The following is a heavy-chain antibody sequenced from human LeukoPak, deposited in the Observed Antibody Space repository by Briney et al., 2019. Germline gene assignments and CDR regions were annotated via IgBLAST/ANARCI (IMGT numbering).Heavy chain of an antibody. CDR2: IWYDGSNK. D-gene: IGHD6-13*01. Sequence: PGGSLRLSCAASGFTFSSYGMRWVRQAPGKGLEWVSDIWYDGSNKYYADSVKGRFTISRDNSKNTLYLQMNSLRAEDTAVYYGARDRQQLALGFDYWGQGTLVTVSS. V-gene: IGHV3-33*01. J-gene: IGHJ4*02. CDR3: ARDRQQLALGFDY. CDR1: GFTFSSYG.